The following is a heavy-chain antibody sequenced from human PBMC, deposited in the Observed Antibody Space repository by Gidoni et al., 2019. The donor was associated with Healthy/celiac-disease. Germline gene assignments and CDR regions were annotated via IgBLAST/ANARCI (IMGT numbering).Heavy chain of an antibody. V-gene: IGHV4-59*08. D-gene: IGHD2-2*01. CDR2: IYYSGST. CDR1: GGSISSHY. CDR3: ARIDCSSTSCGPDYYYYGMDV. Sequence: QVQLQESGPGLVKPSETLSLTCTVSGGSISSHYWSWIRQPPGKGLEWIGYIYYSGSTNYNPSLKSRVTISVDTSKNQFSLKLSSVTAADTAVYYCARIDCSSTSCGPDYYYYGMDVWGQGTTVTVSS. J-gene: IGHJ6*02.